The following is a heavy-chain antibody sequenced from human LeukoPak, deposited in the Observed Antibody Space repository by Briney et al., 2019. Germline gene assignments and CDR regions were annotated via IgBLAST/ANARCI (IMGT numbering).Heavy chain of an antibody. Sequence: SETLSLTCSVSGYSISDVYYWAWIRQPPGKRLEWIGSIYHTGSTYDNPSFKSRVTMSVDTSKNQFSLKLRSVTAADTAVYYCARPYYYEDSGYSGFDFWGQGTLVTVSS. D-gene: IGHD3-22*01. CDR1: GYSISDVYY. V-gene: IGHV4-38-2*01. CDR2: IYHTGST. J-gene: IGHJ4*02. CDR3: ARPYYYEDSGYSGFDF.